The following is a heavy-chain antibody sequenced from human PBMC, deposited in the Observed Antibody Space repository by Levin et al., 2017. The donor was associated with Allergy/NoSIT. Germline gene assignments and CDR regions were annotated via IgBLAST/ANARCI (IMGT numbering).Heavy chain of an antibody. CDR2: IYHSGST. Sequence: PSETLSLTCAVSGYSISSGYYWGWIRQPPGKGLEWIGSIYHSGSTYYSPSLKSRVTISVDTSKNQFSLKLRSVTAADTAVYYCARVGYSQGVDIEYWGQGSLVTVSS. CDR3: ARVGYSQGVDIEY. V-gene: IGHV4-38-2*01. J-gene: IGHJ4*02. D-gene: IGHD5-18*01. CDR1: GYSISSGYY.